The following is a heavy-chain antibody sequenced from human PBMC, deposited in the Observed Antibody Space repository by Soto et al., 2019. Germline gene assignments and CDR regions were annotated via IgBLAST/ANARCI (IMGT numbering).Heavy chain of an antibody. J-gene: IGHJ1*01. CDR1: GFTFSSYS. CDR3: ARDIAAAGPGTEYFQH. Sequence: GGSLRLSCAASGFTFSSYSMNWVRQAPGKGLEWVSYISSSSSTIYYADSVKGRFTISRDNAKNSLYLQMNSLRDEDTAVYYNARDIAAAGPGTEYFQHWGQGTLVTVSS. CDR2: ISSSSSTI. V-gene: IGHV3-48*02. D-gene: IGHD6-13*01.